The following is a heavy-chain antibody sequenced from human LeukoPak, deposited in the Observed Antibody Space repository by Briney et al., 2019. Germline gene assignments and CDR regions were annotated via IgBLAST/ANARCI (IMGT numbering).Heavy chain of an antibody. CDR3: AGDGGITGTTVYFDY. J-gene: IGHJ4*02. V-gene: IGHV3-72*01. Sequence: GGSLRLSCAASGFTFSDHYMDWVRQAPGKGLEWVGRTRNKANSYTTEYAASVKGRFTISRDDSKNSLYLQMNSLKTEDTAVYYCAGDGGITGTTVYFDYWGQGTLVTVSS. D-gene: IGHD1-20*01. CDR2: TRNKANSYTT. CDR1: GFTFSDHY.